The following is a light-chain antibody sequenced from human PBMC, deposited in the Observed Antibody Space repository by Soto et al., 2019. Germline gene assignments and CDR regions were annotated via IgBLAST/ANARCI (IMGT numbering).Light chain of an antibody. CDR3: QPTYSTLMCT. Sequence: GVSQPPPALSLNPGEGANLSCGASLRVGISFAWYQQRVGQAPWLFSYDASSRATGIPDRFSGSGSGTDFTLTISRLETADYATYYCQPTYSTLMCTSAHGTKADIK. CDR2: DAS. V-gene: IGKV3-11*01. J-gene: IGKJ1*01. CDR1: LRVGIS.